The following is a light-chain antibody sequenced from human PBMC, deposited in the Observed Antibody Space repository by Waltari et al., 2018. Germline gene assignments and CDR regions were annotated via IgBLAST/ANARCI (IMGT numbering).Light chain of an antibody. J-gene: IGLJ3*02. CDR3: CSYEPFNRV. CDR1: NNL. Sequence: QSALNQPASVSGSPGQSITISCSGTNNLVSWYQQFPGKVPKLVIYATTERPSRVSNRVSGSNSGDTASLTISGLQPGDEADYYCCSYEPFNRVFGGGTKLTVL. V-gene: IGLV2-23*01. CDR2: ATT.